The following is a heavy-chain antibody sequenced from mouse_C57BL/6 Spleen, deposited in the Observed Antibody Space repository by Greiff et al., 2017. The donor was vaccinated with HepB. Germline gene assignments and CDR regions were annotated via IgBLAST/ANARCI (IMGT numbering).Heavy chain of an antibody. Sequence: EVQLQQSGPELVKPGASVKISCKASGYTFTDYYMNWVKQSHGKSLEWIGDINPNNGGTSYKQKFKGKATLTVDKSSSTAYMELRSLTSEDSAVYYCAGDYYGSDYWGQGTTLTVSS. CDR2: INPNNGGT. CDR1: GYTFTDYY. D-gene: IGHD1-1*01. V-gene: IGHV1-26*01. CDR3: AGDYYGSDY. J-gene: IGHJ2*01.